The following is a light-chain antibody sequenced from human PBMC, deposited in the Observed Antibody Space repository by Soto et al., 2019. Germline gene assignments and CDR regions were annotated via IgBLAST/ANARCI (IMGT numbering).Light chain of an antibody. CDR3: QQSYSTPSIT. V-gene: IGKV1-39*01. Sequence: DLQMTQSPSSLSAFVGDRVTITCRASLSVAGYLNWYQQKPGKAPKLLIYGASSLQRGVPSRFSGSGSGTEFTLIISSLQPEDFATYYCQQSYSTPSITFGQGTRLEIK. J-gene: IGKJ5*01. CDR2: GAS. CDR1: LSVAGY.